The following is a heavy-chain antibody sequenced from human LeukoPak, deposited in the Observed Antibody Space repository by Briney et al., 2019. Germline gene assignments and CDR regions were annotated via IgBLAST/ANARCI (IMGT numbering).Heavy chain of an antibody. CDR1: GGSISSSSYY. Sequence: PSETLSLTCTVSGGSISSSSYYWGWIRQPPGKGLEWIGSIYYSGSAYYNPSLKSRVTISVDTSKNQFSLKLSSVTAADTAVYYCARGKGIAAAPWANWFDPWGQETLVTVSS. CDR3: ARGKGIAAAPWANWFDP. CDR2: IYYSGSA. D-gene: IGHD6-13*01. J-gene: IGHJ5*02. V-gene: IGHV4-39*07.